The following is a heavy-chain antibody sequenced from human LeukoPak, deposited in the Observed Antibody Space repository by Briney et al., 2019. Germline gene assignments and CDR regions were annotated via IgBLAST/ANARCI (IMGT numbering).Heavy chain of an antibody. J-gene: IGHJ4*02. D-gene: IGHD2-15*01. CDR1: GFTFSSYA. CDR2: ITGSGGST. Sequence: GGSLRLSCAASGFTFSSYAMSWVRQAPGKGLEWVSFITGSGGSTYYVDSVKDRFTISRDNSKNTLYLQMNSLRAEDTAIYYCAKDAVRAVYCSGSGCSTYDYWGQGTLVTVSS. CDR3: AKDAVRAVYCSGSGCSTYDY. V-gene: IGHV3-23*01.